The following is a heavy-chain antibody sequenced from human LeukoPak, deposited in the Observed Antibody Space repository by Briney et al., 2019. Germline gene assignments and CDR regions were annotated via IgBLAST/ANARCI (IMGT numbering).Heavy chain of an antibody. CDR1: GFTFSSYA. CDR2: ISSNGGST. D-gene: IGHD3-3*01. J-gene: IGHJ4*02. Sequence: GGSLRLSCAASGFTFSSYAMHWVRQAPGKGLEYVSAISSNGGSTYYANSVKGRFTISRDNSKNTLYLQMGSLRAEDMAVYYCARGMIRFLVGHGGYWGQGTLVTVSS. CDR3: ARGMIRFLVGHGGY. V-gene: IGHV3-64*01.